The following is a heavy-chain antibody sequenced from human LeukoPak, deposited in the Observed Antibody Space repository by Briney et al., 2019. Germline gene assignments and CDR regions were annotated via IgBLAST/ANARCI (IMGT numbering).Heavy chain of an antibody. J-gene: IGHJ6*02. CDR3: ARDLTYGDYYYYGMDV. CDR2: ISSSSSTI. V-gene: IGHV3-48*04. D-gene: IGHD4-17*01. Sequence: GGSLRLSCAASGFTFSSYSMNWVRQAPGKGLEWVSYISSSSSTIYYADSVKGRFTISRDNAKNSLYLQMNSLRAEDTAVYYCARDLTYGDYYYYGMDVWGQGTTVTVSS. CDR1: GFTFSSYS.